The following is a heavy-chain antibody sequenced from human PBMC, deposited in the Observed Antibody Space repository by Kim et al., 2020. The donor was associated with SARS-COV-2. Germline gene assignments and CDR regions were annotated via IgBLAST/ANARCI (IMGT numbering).Heavy chain of an antibody. V-gene: IGHV3-74*01. CDR2: IDLDGSTT. D-gene: IGHD2-15*01. Sequence: GGSLRLSCAASGLSRYWMHWVRQAPGKGLVWVSRIDLDGSTTDYADAVQGRFTISRDNAKNTLYLQMDSLTAEDTAVYFCARDLRGNFDYWGRGTLVTVS. CDR1: GLSRYW. CDR3: ARDLRGNFDY. J-gene: IGHJ4*02.